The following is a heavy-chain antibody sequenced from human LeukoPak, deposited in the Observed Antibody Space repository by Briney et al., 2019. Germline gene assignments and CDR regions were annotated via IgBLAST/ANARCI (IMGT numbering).Heavy chain of an antibody. Sequence: ASVKVSCKASGYTFTGYYMHWVRQAPGQGLEWMGWINPNSGGTNYAQKFQGRVTMTRDTSISTAYMELSRLRSDDTAVYYCASPSYYEPYYYYMDVWGKGTTVTVSS. V-gene: IGHV1-2*02. CDR2: INPNSGGT. J-gene: IGHJ6*03. CDR1: GYTFTGYY. CDR3: ASPSYYEPYYYYMDV. D-gene: IGHD3-22*01.